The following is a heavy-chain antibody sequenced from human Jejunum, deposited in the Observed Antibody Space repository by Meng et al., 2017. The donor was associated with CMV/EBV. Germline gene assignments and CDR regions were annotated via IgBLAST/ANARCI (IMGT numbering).Heavy chain of an antibody. CDR2: IKPAGSEI. CDR3: ASGNDFNI. CDR1: LFTFSSHL. V-gene: IGHV3-7*01. D-gene: IGHD1-1*01. Sequence: LSCADSLFTFSSHLMSWVRQPPGKVPEWVASIKPAGSEIQYVGSLRGRFTVSRDNARKSLYLQMNSLTAEDTAVYYCASGNDFNIWGQGTLVTVSS. J-gene: IGHJ3*02.